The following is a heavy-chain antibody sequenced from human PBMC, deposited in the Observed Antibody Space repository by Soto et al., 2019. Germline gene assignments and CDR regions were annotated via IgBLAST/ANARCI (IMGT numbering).Heavy chain of an antibody. CDR1: GFTFSTYG. J-gene: IGHJ6*02. V-gene: IGHV3-33*01. Sequence: QVQLVESGGGVVQPGRSLRLSCAASGFTFSTYGMHWVRQAPDKGLEWVAVIWYDGSNKYYADSVKGRFTISRDNSKNTLYMQMNGLRAEGTAVYYCASEYCSGGRCYYYGMDVWGQGTTVTVSS. D-gene: IGHD2-15*01. CDR2: IWYDGSNK. CDR3: ASEYCSGGRCYYYGMDV.